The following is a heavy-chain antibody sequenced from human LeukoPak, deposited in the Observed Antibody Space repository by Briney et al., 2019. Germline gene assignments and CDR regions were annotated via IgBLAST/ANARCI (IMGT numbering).Heavy chain of an antibody. Sequence: ASVKVSCKASGYTFTGYYMHWVRQAPGQGLEWMGWINPNSGGTNYAQKFQGRVTMTRDTSISTAYMELSRLRSDDTAVYYCARVRGYSYQNYYYGMDVWGQGTTVTVSS. V-gene: IGHV1-2*02. J-gene: IGHJ6*02. D-gene: IGHD5-18*01. CDR1: GYTFTGYY. CDR2: INPNSGGT. CDR3: ARVRGYSYQNYYYGMDV.